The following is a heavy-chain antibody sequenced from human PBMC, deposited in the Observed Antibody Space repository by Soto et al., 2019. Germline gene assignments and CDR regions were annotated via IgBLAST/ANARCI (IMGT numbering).Heavy chain of an antibody. J-gene: IGHJ6*02. CDR3: ARGKRGSSWYRGEEKYYYYGMDV. V-gene: IGHV4-34*01. CDR2: THHSGST. Sequence: PSETLSLTCTAYGESFNGYYWSWIRQPPGKGLEWIGETHHSGSTNYNPSLKSRVTFSIDTSKRQFSLKVRSVTAADTAVYYCARGKRGSSWYRGEEKYYYYGMDVWGQGTPVTVSS. D-gene: IGHD6-13*01. CDR1: GESFNGYY.